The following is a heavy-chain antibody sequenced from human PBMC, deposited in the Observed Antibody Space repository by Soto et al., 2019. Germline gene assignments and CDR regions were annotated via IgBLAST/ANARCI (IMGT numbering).Heavy chain of an antibody. J-gene: IGHJ6*02. CDR2: IYHSGST. CDR1: GGSISSSYW. V-gene: IGHV4-4*02. CDR3: ARVQSASYYYYGMDV. D-gene: IGHD3-9*01. Sequence: QVQLQESGPGLVKPSGTLSLTCAVSGGSISSSYWWSWVRQPPGKGLEWIGEIYHSGSTNYNPSLKSRVTISVDESKNQFSLKRSYVTAADTAVYYCARVQSASYYYYGMDVWGQGTTVTVSS.